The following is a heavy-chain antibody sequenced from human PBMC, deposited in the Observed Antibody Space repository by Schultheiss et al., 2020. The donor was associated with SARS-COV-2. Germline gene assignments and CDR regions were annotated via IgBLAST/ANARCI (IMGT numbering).Heavy chain of an antibody. Sequence: SVKVSCKASGGTFIIYPINWVRQAPGQGLEWMGGIIPIFGTTNYAQNFQGRVTITADESTSTAYMELSRLRSEDTAIYYCSRDYYDSSGGHYFDYWGQGTRVTVSS. CDR2: IIPIFGTT. CDR3: SRDYYDSSGGHYFDY. V-gene: IGHV1-69*13. CDR1: GGTFIIYP. J-gene: IGHJ4*02. D-gene: IGHD3-10*01.